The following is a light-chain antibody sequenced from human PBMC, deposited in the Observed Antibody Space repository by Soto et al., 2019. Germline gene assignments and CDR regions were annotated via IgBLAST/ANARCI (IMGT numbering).Light chain of an antibody. CDR2: QVS. CDR1: QSLVYTDGNTY. CDR3: VQGTHWPPT. J-gene: IGKJ4*01. V-gene: IGKV2-30*01. Sequence: EAVMTQSPLSLPVTLGQPASISCRSSQSLVYTDGNTYLNWFHQRPGQSPRRLIYQVSTRDSGVPDRFSGGGSGTDFTLKIDRVEAEDVGVYYCVQGTHWPPTIGGGTPVEIK.